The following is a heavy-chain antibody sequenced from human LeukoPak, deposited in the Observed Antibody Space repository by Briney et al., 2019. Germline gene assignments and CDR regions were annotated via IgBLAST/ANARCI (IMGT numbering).Heavy chain of an antibody. CDR3: ARDENYYDSSGYYYDAFDI. V-gene: IGHV3-23*01. J-gene: IGHJ3*02. CDR1: GFTFSRLA. Sequence: GGSLRLSCAASGFTFSRLAMTWVRQAPGKGLEWVSTISASGPYYADAVRGRFTISRDNSRNTLSLQMDSLRAEDTAVYYCARDENYYDSSGYYYDAFDIWDQGTMVTVSS. D-gene: IGHD3-22*01. CDR2: ISASGP.